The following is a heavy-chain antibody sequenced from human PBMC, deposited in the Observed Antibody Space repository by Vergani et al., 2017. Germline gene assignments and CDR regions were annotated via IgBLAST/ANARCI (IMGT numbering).Heavy chain of an antibody. CDR2: IIPIFGTA. D-gene: IGHD3-22*01. CDR1: GGTFSSYA. J-gene: IGHJ3*02. CDR3: AREGETYYYDSSGYSGSFDS. V-gene: IGHV1-69*01. Sequence: QVQLVQSGAEVKKPGSSVKVSCKASGGTFSSYAISWVRQAPGQGLEWMGGIIPIFGTANYAQKFQGRVTITADESTSTAYMELSSLRSEDTAVYYCAREGETYYYDSSGYSGSFDSWGQGTMVTVSS.